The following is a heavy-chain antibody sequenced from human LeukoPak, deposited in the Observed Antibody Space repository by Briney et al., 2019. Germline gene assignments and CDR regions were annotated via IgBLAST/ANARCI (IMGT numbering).Heavy chain of an antibody. V-gene: IGHV4-59*08. CDR3: ARHRPYYDFWSGYYTDFDY. J-gene: IGHJ4*02. D-gene: IGHD3-3*01. Sequence: SEALSLTCTVSGGSISSYYWSWIRQPPGKGLEWIGYIYYSGSTNYNPSLKSRVTISVDKSKNQFSLKLSSVTAADTAVYYCARHRPYYDFWSGYYTDFDYWGQGTLVTVSS. CDR2: IYYSGST. CDR1: GGSISSYY.